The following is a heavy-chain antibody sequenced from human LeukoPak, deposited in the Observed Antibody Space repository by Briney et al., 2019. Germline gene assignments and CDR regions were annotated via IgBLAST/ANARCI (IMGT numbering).Heavy chain of an antibody. CDR2: ISYSGNT. D-gene: IGHD3-10*01. Sequence: SETLSLTCSVSGGSINSGNYYWGWIRQPPGKGLEWIGSISYSGNTYYNPSLKSRVTISVDTSKNQSSLKLSSVTAADTAVYYCARRRYYGSGSYSYWGQGTLVTVSS. CDR1: GGSINSGNYY. V-gene: IGHV4-39*01. J-gene: IGHJ4*02. CDR3: ARRRYYGSGSYSY.